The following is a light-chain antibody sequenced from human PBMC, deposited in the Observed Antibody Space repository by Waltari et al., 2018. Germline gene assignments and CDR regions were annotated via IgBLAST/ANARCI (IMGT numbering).Light chain of an antibody. CDR3: QQRSNWPLT. CDR1: QCVSSY. CDR2: DAS. V-gene: IGKV3-11*01. Sequence: EIVLTQSPATLSLSRGERATVSCRASQCVSSYLAWYQQKPGQAPRRLIYDASNRATGIPARFSGSGSGTDFTLTISSLEPEDFAVYYCQQRSNWPLTFGGGTKVEIK. J-gene: IGKJ4*01.